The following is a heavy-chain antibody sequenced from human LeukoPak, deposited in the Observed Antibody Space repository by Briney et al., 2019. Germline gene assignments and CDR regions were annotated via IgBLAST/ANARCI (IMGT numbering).Heavy chain of an antibody. CDR2: IYPGDSDT. V-gene: IGHV5-51*01. Sequence: GESLKISCKGSGYSFTSYWIGWVRQMPGKGLEWMGIIYPGDSDTRYSPSFQGQVTISADKSISTAYLQWSSLKASDTAMYYCARLRAYSGYDYALRDYDYWGQATLVTVSS. D-gene: IGHD5-12*01. CDR3: ARLRAYSGYDYALRDYDY. J-gene: IGHJ4*02. CDR1: GYSFTSYW.